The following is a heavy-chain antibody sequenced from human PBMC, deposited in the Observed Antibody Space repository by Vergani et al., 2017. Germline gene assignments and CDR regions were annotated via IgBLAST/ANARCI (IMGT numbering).Heavy chain of an antibody. J-gene: IGHJ3*02. CDR1: GGSVSSGSYY. D-gene: IGHD1-26*01. Sequence: QVQLQESGPGLVKPSETLSLTCTVSGGSVSSGSYYWSWVRQPAGKGLEWIWYIYYSGSTNCNPSLKSRVTISVATTKNLFSLKLSSVTAADTAVYYCARHSGSYLGAFDIWGQGTMVTVSS. CDR2: IYYSGST. CDR3: ARHSGSYLGAFDI. V-gene: IGHV4-61*10.